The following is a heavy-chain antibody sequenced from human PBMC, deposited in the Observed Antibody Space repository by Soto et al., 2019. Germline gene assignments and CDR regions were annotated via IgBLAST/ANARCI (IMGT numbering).Heavy chain of an antibody. J-gene: IGHJ6*02. V-gene: IGHV1-18*01. CDR2: ISADNGNT. Sequence: QAQLVQSGAEVKKPGASVKVSCKASGYTFYSHSISWVRQAPGQGLEWMGRISADNGNTKYAQKFRGRVTMTTDTSTSTVYMERRNFRSDDTAVYYCARCIQQDYYYGMDVWGQVTTVTVSS. CDR3: ARCIQQDYYYGMDV. D-gene: IGHD5-18*01. CDR1: GYTFYSHS.